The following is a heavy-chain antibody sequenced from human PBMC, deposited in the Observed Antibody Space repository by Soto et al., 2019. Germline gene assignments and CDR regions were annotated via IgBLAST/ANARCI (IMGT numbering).Heavy chain of an antibody. CDR3: AKDRYGSGSYYFDY. V-gene: IGHV3-30*18. D-gene: IGHD3-10*01. Sequence: GGSLRLSCAASGFTFGSYGVHWVRQAPGKGLEWVAIISYDGSNKYYADSVKGRFTISRDNSKNTQYLQMSGLRGEDTAVYYCAKDRYGSGSYYFDYWGQGTLVTVSS. J-gene: IGHJ4*02. CDR2: ISYDGSNK. CDR1: GFTFGSYG.